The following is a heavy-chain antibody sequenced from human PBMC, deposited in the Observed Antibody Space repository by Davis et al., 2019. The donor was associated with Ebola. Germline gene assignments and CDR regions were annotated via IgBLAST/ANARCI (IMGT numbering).Heavy chain of an antibody. J-gene: IGHJ4*02. CDR2: INPSGGST. CDR1: GYTFTSYY. D-gene: IGHD3-22*01. CDR3: ATRGSNYYDSSGYYEIGY. Sequence: ASVKVSCKASGYTFTSYYMHWVRQAPGQGLEWMGIINPSGGSTSYAQKFQGRVTMTRDTSTSTVYMELSSLRSEDTAVYYCATRGSNYYDSSGYYEIGYWGQGTLVTVSS. V-gene: IGHV1-46*01.